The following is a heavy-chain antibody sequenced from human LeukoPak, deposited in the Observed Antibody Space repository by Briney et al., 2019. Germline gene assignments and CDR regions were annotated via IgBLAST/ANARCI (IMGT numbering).Heavy chain of an antibody. CDR2: INAYNGNT. Sequence: GASVKVSCKASGYTFTNYGFSWVRQAPGQGLEWMGWINAYNGNTNYAQKLQGRVTMTTDTSTSTAYMELRSLRFDDTAVYYCARRQGTTLSFDYWGQGTLVTVSS. CDR1: GYTFTNYG. D-gene: IGHD1-1*01. V-gene: IGHV1-18*01. J-gene: IGHJ4*02. CDR3: ARRQGTTLSFDY.